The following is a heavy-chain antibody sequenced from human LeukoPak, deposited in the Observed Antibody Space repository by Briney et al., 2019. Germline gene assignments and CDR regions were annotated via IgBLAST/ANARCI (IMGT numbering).Heavy chain of an antibody. D-gene: IGHD3-10*01. CDR1: GFTFSSYA. CDR3: AKREDGYYGSGSAFDI. J-gene: IGHJ3*02. CDR2: ISGSGGST. V-gene: IGHV3-23*01. Sequence: GGSLRLSCAASGFTFSSYAMSRVRQAPGKGLEWVSAISGSGGSTYYTDSVKGRFTISRDNSKNTLYLQMNSLRAEDTAVYYCAKREDGYYGSGSAFDIWGQGTMVTVSS.